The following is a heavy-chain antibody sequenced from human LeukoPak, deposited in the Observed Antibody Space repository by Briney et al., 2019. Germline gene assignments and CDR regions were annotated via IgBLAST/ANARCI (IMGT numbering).Heavy chain of an antibody. CDR1: GFTFNSYA. V-gene: IGHV3-23*01. J-gene: IGHJ4*02. CDR3: AKHASRYYDFWSGYSDY. D-gene: IGHD3-3*01. Sequence: GGSLRLSCAASGFTFNSYAMNWVRQAPGKGLEWVSAISGSGDSTFYADSVKGRFTISRDNSNNTLYLQMNSLRAEDTAVYYCAKHASRYYDFWSGYSDYWGQGTLVTVSS. CDR2: ISGSGDST.